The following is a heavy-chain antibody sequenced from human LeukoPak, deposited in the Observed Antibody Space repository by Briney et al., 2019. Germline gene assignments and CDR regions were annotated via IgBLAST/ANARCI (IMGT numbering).Heavy chain of an antibody. CDR3: ARSPYFENSDSPFDY. V-gene: IGHV3-23*01. Sequence: GGSLRLSCAASGFTFSSYAMSWVRQAPGKGLEWVSAISGSGGSTYYADSVKGRFTISRDNSKNTLFLQMNSLRTEDSAVYYCARSPYFENSDSPFDYWGQGTLVTVSS. CDR2: ISGSGGST. D-gene: IGHD3-9*01. CDR1: GFTFSSYA. J-gene: IGHJ4*02.